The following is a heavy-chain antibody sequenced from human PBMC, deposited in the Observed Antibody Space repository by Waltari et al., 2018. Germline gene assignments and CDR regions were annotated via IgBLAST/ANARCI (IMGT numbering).Heavy chain of an antibody. Sequence: QVQLQESGPGLVKPSETLSLTCTVSGGSISSYYWSWIRQPAGKGLEWIGRIYTSGCTKHNPSLRVGFTIAVDTSKNQFSLKHSFVTAADTAGYYCAGGVRGLYNWNYDWFDPWGQGTLVTVSS. CDR2: IYTSGCT. CDR1: GGSISSYY. D-gene: IGHD1-7*01. V-gene: IGHV4-4*07. CDR3: AGGVRGLYNWNYDWFDP. J-gene: IGHJ5*02.